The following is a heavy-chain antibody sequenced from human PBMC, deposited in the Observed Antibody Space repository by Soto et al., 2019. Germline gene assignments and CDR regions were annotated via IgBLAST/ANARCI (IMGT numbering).Heavy chain of an antibody. CDR2: ISWNSGSI. CDR3: AKADHMDV. CDR1: GFTFDDYA. J-gene: IGHJ6*02. V-gene: IGHV3-9*01. Sequence: GGSLRLSCAASGFTFDDYAMHWVRQAPGKGLEWVSGISWNSGSIGYADSVKGRFTISRDNAKNSLYLQMNSLRAEDTALYYCAKADHMDVWGQGTTVTVSS.